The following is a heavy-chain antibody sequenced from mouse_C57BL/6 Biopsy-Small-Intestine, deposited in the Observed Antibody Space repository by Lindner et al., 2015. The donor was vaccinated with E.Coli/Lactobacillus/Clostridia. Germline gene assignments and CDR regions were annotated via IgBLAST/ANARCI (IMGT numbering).Heavy chain of an antibody. CDR3: VRQPYYGSSPYYAMDY. CDR2: IRSKSNNYAT. Sequence: VQLQESGGGLVQPKGSLKLSCAASGFSFNTYAMNWVRQAPGKGLEWVARIRSKSNNYATYYADSVKDRFTISRDDSESMLCLQMNNLKTEDTAMYYCVRQPYYGSSPYYAMDYWGQGTSAPSPQ. D-gene: IGHD1-1*01. J-gene: IGHJ4*01. V-gene: IGHV10-1*01. CDR1: GFSFNTYA.